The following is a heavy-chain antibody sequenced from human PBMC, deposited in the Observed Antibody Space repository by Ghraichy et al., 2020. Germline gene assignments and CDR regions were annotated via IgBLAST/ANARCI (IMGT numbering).Heavy chain of an antibody. D-gene: IGHD3-22*01. CDR2: TYYRSKWYN. Sequence: SQTLSLTCAISGDSVSSNSAAWNWIRQSPSRGLEWLGRTYYRSKWYNDSAVSVKSRININPDTSKNQFSLQLNSVTPEDTAVYYCARVKANYDISGLYFDCWGQGTLVTVSS. J-gene: IGHJ4*02. V-gene: IGHV6-1*01. CDR1: GDSVSSNSAA. CDR3: ARVKANYDISGLYFDC.